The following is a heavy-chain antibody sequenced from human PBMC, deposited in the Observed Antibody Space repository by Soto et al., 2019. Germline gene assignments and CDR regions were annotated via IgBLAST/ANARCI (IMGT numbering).Heavy chain of an antibody. D-gene: IGHD6-19*01. V-gene: IGHV4-31*03. Sequence: SETLSLTCTVSGGSISSGGYYWSWIRRDPGKGLEWIGYIYYSGSTYYNPSLKSRVTISVDTSKNQFSLKLSSVTAADTAVYYCARAGGLGAVAVDYWGQGTLVTVS. CDR2: IYYSGST. CDR3: ARAGGLGAVAVDY. CDR1: GGSISSGGYY. J-gene: IGHJ4*02.